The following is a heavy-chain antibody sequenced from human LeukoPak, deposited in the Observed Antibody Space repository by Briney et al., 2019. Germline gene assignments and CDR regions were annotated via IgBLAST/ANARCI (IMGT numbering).Heavy chain of an antibody. Sequence: GGSLRLSCAASGFTFSSYAMHWVRQAPGKGLEYVSAISSNGGSTYYANSVKGRFTISRDNSKNTLYLQMGSLRAEDMAVYYCARGIAMTTLNALDIWGQGTMVTVSS. V-gene: IGHV3-64*01. CDR3: ARGIAMTTLNALDI. CDR1: GFTFSSYA. CDR2: ISSNGGST. D-gene: IGHD1-1*01. J-gene: IGHJ3*02.